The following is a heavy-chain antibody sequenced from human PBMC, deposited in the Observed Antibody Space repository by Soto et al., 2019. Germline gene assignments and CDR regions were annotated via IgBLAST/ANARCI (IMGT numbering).Heavy chain of an antibody. CDR3: ETTDRLTDYAYYGLDV. CDR2: ISYDGNTQ. V-gene: IGHV3-30*03. Sequence: GGSLRLSCEASGFTFNTSGMHWVRQAPDKRLEWVAVISYDGNTQYYGDSVKGRFTISRDNAKSTLYLQMDSLKTEDTSVYYCETTDRLTDYAYYGLDVWGQGTTVTVSS. CDR1: GFTFNTSG. D-gene: IGHD4-4*01. J-gene: IGHJ6*02.